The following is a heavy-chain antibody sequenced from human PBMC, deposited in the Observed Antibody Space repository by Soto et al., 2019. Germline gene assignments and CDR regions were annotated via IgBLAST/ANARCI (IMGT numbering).Heavy chain of an antibody. V-gene: IGHV3-15*07. Sequence: PAASLRPSFPTSGFTFTDAWLNWFRQAPGMGLEWVGRIKSKTDGGTTDYAAPLKGIFTMSRDDSKNTLYLQMNGLKTEDTAVYYCAHFDWFIDYWGQGP. D-gene: IGHD3-9*01. CDR2: IKSKTDGGTT. CDR3: AHFDWFIDY. J-gene: IGHJ4*02. CDR1: GFTFTDAW.